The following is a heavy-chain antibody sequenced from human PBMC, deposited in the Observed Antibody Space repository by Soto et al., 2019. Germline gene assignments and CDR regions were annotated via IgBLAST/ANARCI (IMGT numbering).Heavy chain of an antibody. J-gene: IGHJ6*02. D-gene: IGHD2-15*01. CDR3: AGGCSGGSCRGDYYYYYGMDV. Sequence: SVKVSCKASGGTFSSYAISWVRQAPGQGLEWMGGIIPIFGTANYAQKFQGRVTITADKSTSTAYMELSSLRSEDTAVYYCAGGCSGGSCRGDYYYYYGMDVWGQGTTVTVSS. CDR2: IIPIFGTA. V-gene: IGHV1-69*06. CDR1: GGTFSSYA.